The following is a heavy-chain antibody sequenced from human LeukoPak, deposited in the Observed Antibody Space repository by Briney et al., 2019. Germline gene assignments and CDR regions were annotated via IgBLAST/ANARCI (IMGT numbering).Heavy chain of an antibody. D-gene: IGHD6-13*01. CDR3: ARDAQQLGYFDY. J-gene: IGHJ4*02. Sequence: GGSPRLSCAASGFTFSIYAMHWVRQAPGKGLEWVAVISYDGSNKYYADSVKGRFTISRDNSKNTLYLQMNSLRAEDTAVYYCARDAQQLGYFDYWGQGTLVTVSS. CDR1: GFTFSIYA. V-gene: IGHV3-30-3*01. CDR2: ISYDGSNK.